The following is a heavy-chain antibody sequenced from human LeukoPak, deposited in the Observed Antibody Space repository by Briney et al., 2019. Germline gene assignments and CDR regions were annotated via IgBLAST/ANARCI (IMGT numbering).Heavy chain of an antibody. J-gene: IGHJ4*02. V-gene: IGHV3-7*01. CDR3: ASLPYCSAGGCNSRDY. D-gene: IGHD2-15*01. Sequence: GGSLRLSCAASGFTFSSYWMSWVRQAPGKGLEWVANIKQDGNEKYYVDSVKGRFTISRDNAKKSLFLQMNILRAEDTAVYYCASLPYCSAGGCNSRDYWGQGTLVTVSS. CDR2: IKQDGNEK. CDR1: GFTFSSYW.